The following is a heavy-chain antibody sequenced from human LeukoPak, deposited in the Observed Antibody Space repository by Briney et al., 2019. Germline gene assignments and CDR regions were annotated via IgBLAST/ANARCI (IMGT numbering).Heavy chain of an antibody. CDR2: INYGGTT. D-gene: IGHD3-10*01. CDR3: ARYVVSGSGRYYFDY. Sequence: NPSETLSLTCAVSGGSISSSNYYGSWIRQPPGRELEWIASINYGGTTYYKPSLKSRVTISVDTSKNHFSLRLSSVTAADAAVYLCARYVVSGSGRYYFDYWGQGSLVTVSS. J-gene: IGHJ4*02. V-gene: IGHV4-39*02. CDR1: GGSISSSNYY.